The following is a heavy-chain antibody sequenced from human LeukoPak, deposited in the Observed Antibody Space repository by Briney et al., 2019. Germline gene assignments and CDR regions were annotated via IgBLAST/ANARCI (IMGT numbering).Heavy chain of an antibody. V-gene: IGHV3-30*02. CDR1: GFTFSTYD. Sequence: PGGSLRLSCGASGFTFSTYDIHWIRQAPGKGLEWVSFIRFDGSHEYYVDSAKGRFGISRDNSKNTVFLQMSSVRVEDTAVYYCAKPSGSGFDYWGQGTLVTVSS. CDR3: AKPSGSGFDY. CDR2: IRFDGSHE. J-gene: IGHJ4*02. D-gene: IGHD1-26*01.